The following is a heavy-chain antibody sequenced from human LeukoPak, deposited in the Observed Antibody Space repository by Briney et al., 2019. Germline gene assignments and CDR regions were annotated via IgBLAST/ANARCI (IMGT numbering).Heavy chain of an antibody. D-gene: IGHD5-12*01. Sequence: GGSLRLSCAASGFPFSSHSMKWVRQAPGKGLEWVSSISSSSSYIYYADSVKGRFTISRDNAKNSLYLQMNSLRAEDTAVYYCARADGYDQGDYWGQGTLVTVSS. V-gene: IGHV3-21*01. CDR2: ISSSSSYI. CDR1: GFPFSSHS. J-gene: IGHJ4*02. CDR3: ARADGYDQGDY.